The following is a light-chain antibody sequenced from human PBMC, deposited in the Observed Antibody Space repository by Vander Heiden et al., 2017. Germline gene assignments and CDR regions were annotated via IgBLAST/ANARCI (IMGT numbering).Light chain of an antibody. J-gene: IGLJ1*01. V-gene: IGLV1-40*01. Sequence: QSVLTPPPSVSGAPGQRVPISCTGSSSNIGAGYDVHWYQQLPGTAPKLLIYGNSNRPSGVPDRFSGSKSGTSASLASTGLQAEDEADYYCQSYDSSLSGSGVFGTGTKVTVL. CDR1: SSNIGAGYD. CDR3: QSYDSSLSGSGV. CDR2: GNS.